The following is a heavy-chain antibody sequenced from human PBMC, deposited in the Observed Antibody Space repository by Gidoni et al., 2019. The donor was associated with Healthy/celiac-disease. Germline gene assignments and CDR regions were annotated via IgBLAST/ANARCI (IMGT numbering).Heavy chain of an antibody. D-gene: IGHD2-8*01. CDR1: GGSFSGYY. J-gene: IGHJ1*01. CDR3: ARGTKKYFQN. CDR2: INHSGST. Sequence: HVQLQQRGAGLLKPSEPPSLTCAVYGGSFSGYYGSWIPQPPGKGMEWIWEINHSGSTNYNPSLESRVTISVDTSKNQFSLKLGSVAAADTAVYYCARGTKKYFQNWGQGTLVTVSS. V-gene: IGHV4-34*01.